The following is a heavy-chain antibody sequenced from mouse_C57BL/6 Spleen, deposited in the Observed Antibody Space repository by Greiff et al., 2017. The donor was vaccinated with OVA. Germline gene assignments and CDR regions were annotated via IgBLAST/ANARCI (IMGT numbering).Heavy chain of an antibody. Sequence: QVQLQQPGAELVRPGSSVKLSCKASGYTFTSYWMHWVKQRPIQGLEWIGNIDPSDSETHYNQKFKDKATLTVYKSSSTAYMQLSSLTSEDSAVYYCARETGTRAMDYWGQGTSVTVSS. D-gene: IGHD4-1*01. J-gene: IGHJ4*01. CDR1: GYTFTSYW. CDR3: ARETGTRAMDY. V-gene: IGHV1-52*01. CDR2: IDPSDSET.